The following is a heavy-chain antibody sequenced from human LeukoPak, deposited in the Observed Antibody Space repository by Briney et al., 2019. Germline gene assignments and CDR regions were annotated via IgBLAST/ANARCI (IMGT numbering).Heavy chain of an antibody. Sequence: LTGGSLRLSCAASGFTVSSNYMSWVRQAPGKGLEWVSVIYSGGSTYYADSVKGRFTISRDNSKNTLYLQMNSLRAGGTAVYYCAREGGPRWLQLDYFDYWGQGTLVTVSS. V-gene: IGHV3-66*01. CDR2: IYSGGST. D-gene: IGHD5-24*01. CDR1: GFTVSSNY. CDR3: AREGGPRWLQLDYFDY. J-gene: IGHJ4*02.